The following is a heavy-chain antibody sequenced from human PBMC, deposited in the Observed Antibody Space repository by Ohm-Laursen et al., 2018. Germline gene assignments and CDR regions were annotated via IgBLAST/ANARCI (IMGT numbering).Heavy chain of an antibody. CDR3: AKDIGSGNNDWHFDL. Sequence: LRLSCSASGFTFDNYAMHWVRQAPEKGLEWVSGISWNSISIGYADSVKGRFTMSRDNAKNSLYLQMNSLRDEDTALYYCAKDIGSGNNDWHFDLWGRGTLVTVSS. CDR1: GFTFDNYA. CDR2: ISWNSISI. V-gene: IGHV3-9*01. D-gene: IGHD6-19*01. J-gene: IGHJ2*01.